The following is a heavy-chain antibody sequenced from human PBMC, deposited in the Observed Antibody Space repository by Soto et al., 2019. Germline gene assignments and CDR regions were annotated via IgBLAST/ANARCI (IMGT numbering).Heavy chain of an antibody. V-gene: IGHV1-69*13. Sequence: GASVKVSCKASGGTFSSYAISWVRQAPGQGLEWMGGIIPIFGTANYAQKFQGRVTITADESTSTAYMELSSLRSEDTAVYYCARWEGYSGYDERNWFDPWGQGTLVTVSS. CDR3: ARWEGYSGYDERNWFDP. D-gene: IGHD5-12*01. CDR2: IIPIFGTA. J-gene: IGHJ5*02. CDR1: GGTFSSYA.